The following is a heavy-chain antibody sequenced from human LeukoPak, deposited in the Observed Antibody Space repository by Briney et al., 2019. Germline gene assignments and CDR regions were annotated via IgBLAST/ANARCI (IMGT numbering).Heavy chain of an antibody. CDR2: ISSSSSTI. CDR3: AKAARYSSSWDYFDF. CDR1: VFTFSSYS. D-gene: IGHD6-13*01. V-gene: IGHV3-48*01. Sequence: GGSLRLSCAASVFTFSSYSMNWVRQAPGRGLEWVLYISSSSSTIYYADSVRGRFTISRDNFKNTLYLQLNSLRAEDTAVYYCAKAARYSSSWDYFDFWGQGTLVTVSS. J-gene: IGHJ4*02.